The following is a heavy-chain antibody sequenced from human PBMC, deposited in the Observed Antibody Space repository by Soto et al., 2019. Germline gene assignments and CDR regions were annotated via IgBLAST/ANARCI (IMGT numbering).Heavy chain of an antibody. CDR1: GFTLSSYD. D-gene: IGHD3-16*02. Sequence: GGSLRISCAASGFTLSSYDMHWVRQATGKGLEWVSAIGTAGDTYYPGSVKGRFTISRENAKNSLYLQMNSLRAGDTAVYYCARGQMITFGGVIVMDAFDIWGQGTMVTVS. CDR3: ARGQMITFGGVIVMDAFDI. J-gene: IGHJ3*02. V-gene: IGHV3-13*01. CDR2: IGTAGDT.